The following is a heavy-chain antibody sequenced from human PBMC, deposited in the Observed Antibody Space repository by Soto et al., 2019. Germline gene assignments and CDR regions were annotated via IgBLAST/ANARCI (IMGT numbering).Heavy chain of an antibody. V-gene: IGHV4-39*01. D-gene: IGHD2-21*02. J-gene: IGHJ4*02. Sequence: QLQLQESGPGLVKPSETLSLTCTVSGGSISSSSYYWGWIRQPPGKGLEWIGSIYYSGSTYYNPSLKRRVAISVDTSKNQFSLKLSSVTAADTAVYYCARDATVTRFDYWGQGTLVTVSS. CDR2: IYYSGST. CDR3: ARDATVTRFDY. CDR1: GGSISSSSYY.